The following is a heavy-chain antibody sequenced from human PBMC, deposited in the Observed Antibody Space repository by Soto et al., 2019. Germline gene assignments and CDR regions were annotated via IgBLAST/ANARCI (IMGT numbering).Heavy chain of an antibody. V-gene: IGHV3-23*01. D-gene: IGHD4-17*01. CDR1: GFTFSTYA. CDR2: ISAGGSST. Sequence: PVGSLRLSCAASGFTFSTYAMSWVRQAPGKGLEWVSAISAGGSSTYYADSVKGRFTISRDNSMNALSLQISSLRVEDTAVYYCAHPRGYGVFDAYDFWGQGTMVTVSS. CDR3: AHPRGYGVFDAYDF. J-gene: IGHJ3*01.